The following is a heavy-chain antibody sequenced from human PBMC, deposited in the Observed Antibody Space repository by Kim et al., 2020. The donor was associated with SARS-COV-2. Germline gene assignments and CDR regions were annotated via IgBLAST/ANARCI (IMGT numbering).Heavy chain of an antibody. V-gene: IGHV3-15*01. J-gene: IGHJ3*01. CDR3: TTDLLVATIRA. Sequence: TDYAAPVKGRFTISSDDSKNTLYLQMNSLKTEDTAVYYCTTDLLVATIRAWGQGTMVTVSS. CDR2: T. D-gene: IGHD5-12*01.